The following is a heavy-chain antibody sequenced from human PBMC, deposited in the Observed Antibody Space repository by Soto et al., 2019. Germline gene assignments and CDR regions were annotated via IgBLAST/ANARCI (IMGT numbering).Heavy chain of an antibody. CDR1: GGSVSSGSYY. V-gene: IGHV4-61*01. CDR3: ARPLYSYGPMDV. D-gene: IGHD5-18*01. CDR2: IYYSGST. J-gene: IGHJ6*02. Sequence: PSETLSLTCTVSGGSVSSGSYYWSWIRQPPGKGLEWIGYIYYSGSTNYNPSLKSQVTISVDTSKNQFSLKLSSVTAADTAVYYCARPLYSYGPMDVWGQGTTVTVSS.